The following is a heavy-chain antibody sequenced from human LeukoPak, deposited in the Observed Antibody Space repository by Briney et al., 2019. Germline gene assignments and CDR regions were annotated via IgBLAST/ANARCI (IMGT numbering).Heavy chain of an antibody. D-gene: IGHD3-3*01. Sequence: GASVKVSCRASGYTFTGYHIHWVRQAPGQGLEWMGGIIPIFGTANYAQKFQGRVTITADESTSTACMELSSLRSEDTAVYYCARVENDFGVDPWGQGTLVTVSS. V-gene: IGHV1-69*13. CDR2: IIPIFGTA. CDR1: GYTFTGYH. CDR3: ARVENDFGVDP. J-gene: IGHJ5*02.